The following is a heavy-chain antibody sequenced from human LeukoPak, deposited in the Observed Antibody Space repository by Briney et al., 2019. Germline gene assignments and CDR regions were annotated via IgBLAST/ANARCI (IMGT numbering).Heavy chain of an antibody. J-gene: IGHJ6*02. CDR2: IGSDNKP. CDR1: GFTFCAYA. V-gene: IGHV3-23*05. CDR3: SRYLHYYVAMDV. D-gene: IGHD3-10*02. Sequence: PRRSLRLSCEPSGFTFCAYAMSWVRQAPGQGRDWVSSIGSDNKPHSSESVTSGVAISRHNSKRILCPHLNSLRAEDTALYYFSRYLHYYVAMDVWGQGSTVTV.